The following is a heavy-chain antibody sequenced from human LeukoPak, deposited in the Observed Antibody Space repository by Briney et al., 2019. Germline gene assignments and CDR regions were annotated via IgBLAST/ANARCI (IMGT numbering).Heavy chain of an antibody. CDR1: GFTFSSYG. CDR3: ARDQGSTGLGIDY. CDR2: ISYDGSNK. V-gene: IGHV3-30*03. D-gene: IGHD1-14*01. Sequence: GGSLRLSCAASGFTFSSYGMHWVRQAPGKGLEWVAVISYDGSNKYYADSVKGRFTISRDNSKNTLYLQMNSLRAEDTAVYYCARDQGSTGLGIDYWGQGTLVTVSS. J-gene: IGHJ4*02.